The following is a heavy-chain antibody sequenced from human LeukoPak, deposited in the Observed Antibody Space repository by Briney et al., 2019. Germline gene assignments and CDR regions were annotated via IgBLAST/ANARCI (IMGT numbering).Heavy chain of an antibody. Sequence: PSETLSLTCTVSGGSISSYYWSWIRQPPGKGLEWIGYIYYSGSTNYNPSLKGRVTISVDTSKNQFSLKLSSVTAADTAVYYCASSKEAVDIHYWGQGTLVTVSS. V-gene: IGHV4-59*01. CDR3: ASSKEAVDIHY. J-gene: IGHJ4*02. D-gene: IGHD5-12*01. CDR2: IYYSGST. CDR1: GGSISSYY.